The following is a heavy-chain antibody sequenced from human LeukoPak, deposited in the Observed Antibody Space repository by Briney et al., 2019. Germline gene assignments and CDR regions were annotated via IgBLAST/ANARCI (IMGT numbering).Heavy chain of an antibody. CDR1: GFTFTGDW. CDR2: IKEDGGEK. Sequence: GRSLRLSRAASGFTFTGDWMSWLRQAPGKGLEWVANIKEDGGEKYYVDYVKGRLTISRDNAKNSLYLQMNSLRAEDTAVYYCARDRGFGQADVWGKGTTVTVSS. CDR3: ARDRGFGQADV. D-gene: IGHD3-10*01. J-gene: IGHJ6*04. V-gene: IGHV3-7*01.